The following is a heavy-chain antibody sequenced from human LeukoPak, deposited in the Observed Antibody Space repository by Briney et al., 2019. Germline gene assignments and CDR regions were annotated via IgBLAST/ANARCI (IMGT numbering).Heavy chain of an antibody. CDR3: AREALMVYANWFDP. J-gene: IGHJ5*02. CDR2: IYYSGST. CDR1: GVSISSGDYY. D-gene: IGHD2-8*01. V-gene: IGHV4-30-4*08. Sequence: SETLSLTCTVSGVSISSGDYYWSWIRQPPGKGLEWIGYIYYSGSTYYNPSLKSRVTISVDTSKNQFSLKLSSVTAADTAVYYCAREALMVYANWFDPWGQGTLVTVSS.